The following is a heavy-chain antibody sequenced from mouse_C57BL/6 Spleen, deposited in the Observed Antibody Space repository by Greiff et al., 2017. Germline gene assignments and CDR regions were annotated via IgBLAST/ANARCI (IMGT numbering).Heavy chain of an antibody. CDR3: ARGAHYGSSYWYFDV. D-gene: IGHD1-1*01. V-gene: IGHV1-81*01. CDR2: IYPRSGNT. J-gene: IGHJ1*03. CDR1: GYTFTSYG. Sequence: QVQLKQSGAELARPGASVKLSCKASGYTFTSYGISWVKQRTGQGLEWIGEIYPRSGNTYYNEKFKGKATLTAAKSSSTAYMELRSLTSEDSAVYFCARGAHYGSSYWYFDVWGTGTTVTVSS.